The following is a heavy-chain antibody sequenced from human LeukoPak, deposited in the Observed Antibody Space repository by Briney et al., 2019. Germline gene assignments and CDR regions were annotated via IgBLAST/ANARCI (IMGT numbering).Heavy chain of an antibody. CDR3: ARDIERYDSSGWFDY. Sequence: GASVKVSCKASGYTFTSYAMNWVRQAPGQGLEWMGWINTNTGNPTYAQGFTGRFVFSLDTSVSTAYLQISSLKAEDTAVYYCARDIERYDSSGWFDYWGQGTLVTVSS. CDR2: INTNTGNP. D-gene: IGHD3-22*01. J-gene: IGHJ4*02. CDR1: GYTFTSYA. V-gene: IGHV7-4-1*02.